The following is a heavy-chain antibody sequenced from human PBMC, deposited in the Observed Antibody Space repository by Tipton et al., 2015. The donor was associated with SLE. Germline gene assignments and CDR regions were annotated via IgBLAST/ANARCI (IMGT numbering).Heavy chain of an antibody. CDR3: ARHASPGNDFWSVYYFDY. J-gene: IGHJ4*02. D-gene: IGHD3-3*01. Sequence: GLVKPSETLSLTCTVSGVSISSGSHYWTWIRQSAGNGLEWIGRIYSSGSTNYNPSLKSRVTISLDPSENQFSLKLSSVTAADTALYFCARHASPGNDFWSVYYFDYWGRGTPVTVSS. V-gene: IGHV4-61*02. CDR1: GVSISSGSHY. CDR2: IYSSGST.